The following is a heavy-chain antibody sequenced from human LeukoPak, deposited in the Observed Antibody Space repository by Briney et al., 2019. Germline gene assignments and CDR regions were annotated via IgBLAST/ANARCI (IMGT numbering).Heavy chain of an antibody. CDR2: INHSGST. J-gene: IGHJ6*04. CDR1: GGSFSGYY. CDR3: ARGGKQWLSPYYYYGMDV. Sequence: SETLSLTCAVYGGSFSGYYWTWIRQPPGKGLEWIGEINHSGSTNYNPSLKSRVTISVDTSKNQFSLKLSSVTAADTAVYYCARGGKQWLSPYYYYGMDVWGKGTTVTVSS. D-gene: IGHD6-19*01. V-gene: IGHV4-34*01.